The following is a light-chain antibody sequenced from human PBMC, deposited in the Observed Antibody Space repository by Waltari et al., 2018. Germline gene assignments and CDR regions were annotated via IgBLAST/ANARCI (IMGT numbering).Light chain of an antibody. Sequence: DIQMTQSPSTMSASVGDSVTITCRASQSISSWVAWYQQKPGKAPTLLIYKAPSLESGVPSRFSGSGSGTEFTLTISSLQPDDFATYYCQQYNSYTRTFGQGTKVEIK. J-gene: IGKJ1*01. CDR1: QSISSW. CDR3: QQYNSYTRT. CDR2: KAP. V-gene: IGKV1-5*03.